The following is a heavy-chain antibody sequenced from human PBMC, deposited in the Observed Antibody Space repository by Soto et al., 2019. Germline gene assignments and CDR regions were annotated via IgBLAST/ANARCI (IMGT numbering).Heavy chain of an antibody. D-gene: IGHD4-17*01. Sequence: EMQLLESGGGLAQPGGSLRVSCAASGFTFRNYAMSWVRQAPGKGLEWVSSISGSGSITYYADSMKGRFTISRENSKNTLYLHMNTLRAEDTAVYYCAKQDRSTVTETFDSWGQGSLVTVSS. CDR3: AKQDRSTVTETFDS. V-gene: IGHV3-23*01. J-gene: IGHJ4*02. CDR1: GFTFRNYA. CDR2: ISGSGSIT.